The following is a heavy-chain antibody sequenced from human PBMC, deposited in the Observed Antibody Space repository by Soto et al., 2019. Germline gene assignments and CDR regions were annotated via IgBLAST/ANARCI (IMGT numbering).Heavy chain of an antibody. CDR2: IYGAGST. CDR3: ATRPLLPGAP. V-gene: IGHV3-53*01. D-gene: IGHD3-22*01. CDR1: ESTSSTNA. J-gene: IGHJ3*01. Sequence: EVQLVESGGGWINPGGSLRLPFAASESTSSTNAMNWFPQAPGKGWGWVPLIYGAGSTYYADSVRGRFTISRDNSKNTLYLQMSSLRAEDTDVYYCATRPLLPGAPWGQGTMVTVSS.